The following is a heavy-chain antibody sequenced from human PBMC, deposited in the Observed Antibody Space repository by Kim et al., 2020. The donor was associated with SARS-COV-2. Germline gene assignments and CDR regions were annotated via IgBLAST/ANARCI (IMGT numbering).Heavy chain of an antibody. V-gene: IGHV3-9*01. CDR1: GFTFDDYA. Sequence: GGSLRLSCAASGFTFDDYAMHWVRQAPGKGLEWVSGISWNSGSIGYADSVKGRFTISRDNAKNSLYLQMNSLRAEDTALYYCAKDMAGGSNYYDSSGYLGINYYYGMDVWGQGTTVTVSS. CDR3: AKDMAGGSNYYDSSGYLGINYYYGMDV. CDR2: ISWNSGSI. D-gene: IGHD3-22*01. J-gene: IGHJ6*02.